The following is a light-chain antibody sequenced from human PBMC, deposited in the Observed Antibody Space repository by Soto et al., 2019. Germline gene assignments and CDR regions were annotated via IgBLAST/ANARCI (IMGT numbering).Light chain of an antibody. CDR2: NAS. V-gene: IGKV3-11*01. Sequence: EIVFTQSPATLSLSPGERATLSCRASQSVSKYLAWYQQKPGQAPRILIYNASNRATGIPVRFSGSGSGTEFTLTISSLEPEDFAVYYCQQRHNWTRTFGQGTKVDIK. CDR3: QQRHNWTRT. J-gene: IGKJ1*01. CDR1: QSVSKY.